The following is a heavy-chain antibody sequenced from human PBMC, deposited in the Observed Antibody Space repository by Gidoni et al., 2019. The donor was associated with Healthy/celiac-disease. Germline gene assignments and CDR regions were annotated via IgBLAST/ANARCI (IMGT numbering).Heavy chain of an antibody. J-gene: IGHJ6*02. V-gene: IGHV4-61*02. CDR1: GGSLSSGNYY. D-gene: IGHD4-17*01. CDR2: IYTSGST. CDR3: AREFTVTTTQYYDYGMDV. Sequence: QVQLQESGPGLVKPSQTLSLTCTVSGGSLSSGNYYWSWIRQPAGKGLEWIGRIYTSGSTNYNPSLKSRVTISVDTSKNQFSLKLSSVTAADTAVYYCAREFTVTTTQYYDYGMDVWGQGTTVTVSS.